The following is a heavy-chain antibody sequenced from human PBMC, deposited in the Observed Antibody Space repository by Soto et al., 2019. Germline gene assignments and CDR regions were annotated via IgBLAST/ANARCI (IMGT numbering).Heavy chain of an antibody. J-gene: IGHJ4*02. CDR3: ARQAWTRLDC. CDR1: CDSISGSVW. V-gene: IGHV4-4*02. D-gene: IGHD2-2*01. CDR2: IFHSGST. Sequence: SETLSLTCAVSCDSISGSVWWVWVRQPPGKGLEWIGEIFHSGSTNYNPSLKSRATMSVDKSKNQFSLNLTSVTAADTALYYCARQAWTRLDCWGQGTLVTVSS.